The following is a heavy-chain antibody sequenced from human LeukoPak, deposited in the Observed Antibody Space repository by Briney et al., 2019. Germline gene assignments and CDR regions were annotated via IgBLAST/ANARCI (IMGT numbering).Heavy chain of an antibody. D-gene: IGHD6-19*01. J-gene: IGHJ4*02. CDR3: ARTYSSAWYSIDY. CDR2: MNSDGSFT. V-gene: IGHV3-74*01. Sequence: QPGGSLRLSCAASGFTFSSYWMHWVRQAPGKGLVWVSRMNSDGSFTNYADSVKGRFTISRDNAKNTLYLQMNSLRAEDTAVYYCARTYSSAWYSIDYWGQGTLVTVSS. CDR1: GFTFSSYW.